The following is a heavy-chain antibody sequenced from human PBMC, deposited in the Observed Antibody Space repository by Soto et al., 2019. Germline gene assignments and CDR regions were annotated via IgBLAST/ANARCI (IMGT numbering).Heavy chain of an antibody. CDR1: GFSLSTSGVG. D-gene: IGHD3-16*01. CDR2: IYWDDTN. V-gene: IGHV2-5*02. CDR3: AHTLGLLVDH. Sequence: QITLKESGPTLVKPTQTLTLTCTFSGFSLSTSGVGVGWIRQPPGKALEWLALIYWDDTNRYSPSLKSRLSITQGTSRNQVVLTMTNMNPVDTATYYCAHTLGLLVDHWGQGTLVTVSS. J-gene: IGHJ4*02.